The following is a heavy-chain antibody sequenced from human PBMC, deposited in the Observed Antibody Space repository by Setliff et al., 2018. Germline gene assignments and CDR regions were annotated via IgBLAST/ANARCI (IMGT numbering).Heavy chain of an antibody. CDR2: IYTSDTT. CDR1: GGSVGSGSYY. CDR3: ARDPSSVAARPGY. D-gene: IGHD6-6*01. V-gene: IGHV4-61*09. J-gene: IGHJ4*02. Sequence: KPSETLSLTCIVSGGSVGSGSYYCSWIRQPAGKGLEWIGHIYTSDTTNYNPSLKRRVTISVDTTKNQFSLQLNSVTAADTAVYYCARDPSSVAARPGYWGQGTLVTVSS.